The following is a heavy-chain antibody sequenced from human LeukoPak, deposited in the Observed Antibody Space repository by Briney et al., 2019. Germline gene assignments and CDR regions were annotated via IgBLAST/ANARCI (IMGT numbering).Heavy chain of an antibody. CDR3: TRTIPPAH. V-gene: IGHV3-53*01. D-gene: IGHD5-24*01. CDR2: IYRSGGT. J-gene: IGHJ4*02. CDR1: GVPISSHF. Sequence: GGSLRLSCTASGVPISSHFISWVRQAPGKGLDWVSVIYRSGGTYFADSVKGRFTISRDDSKNTVSLQMNSLRAEDTAVYYCTRTIPPAHWGQGTLVTVSP.